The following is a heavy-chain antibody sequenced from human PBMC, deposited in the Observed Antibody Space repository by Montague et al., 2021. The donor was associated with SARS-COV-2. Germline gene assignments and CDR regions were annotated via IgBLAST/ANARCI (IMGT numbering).Heavy chain of an antibody. CDR2: IYYSGST. J-gene: IGHJ5*02. CDR3: ARHHTVSGLRP. V-gene: IGHV4-59*08. D-gene: IGHD6-25*01. CDR1: GGSISSYY. Sequence: SETLSLTCTVSGGSISSYYWSWIRQPPGKGLEWIGYIYYSGSTNYNPSLKSRVTISVDTSKNQFSLKLSSVTAADTAVYYCARHHTVSGLRPWGQGTLVAVSS.